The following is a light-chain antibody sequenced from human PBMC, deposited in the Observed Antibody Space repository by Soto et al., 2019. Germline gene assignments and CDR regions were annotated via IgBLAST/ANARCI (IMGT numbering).Light chain of an antibody. CDR3: QTWGTGIRV. CDR1: SGHSRYA. J-gene: IGLJ3*02. Sequence: QSVLTQSPSASASLGASVKLTCTLSSGHSRYAIAWHQQQPEKGPRYLMKVNSDGSHNKGDGIPDRFSGSSSGSERYLTISSLQSEDEADYCCQTWGTGIRVFGGGTKLTVL. CDR2: VNSDGSH. V-gene: IGLV4-69*01.